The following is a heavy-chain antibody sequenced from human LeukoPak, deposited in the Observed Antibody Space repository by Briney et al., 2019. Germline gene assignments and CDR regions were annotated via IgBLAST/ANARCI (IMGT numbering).Heavy chain of an antibody. CDR2: IKQDGSEK. V-gene: IGHV3-7*03. Sequence: QSGGSLRLSCAASGFTFSSYWMSWVRQAPGKGLEWVANIKQDGSEKYYVDSVKGRFTISRDNAKNSLYLQMNSLRAEDTAVYYCAKPGGYSGLRVDFDYWGQGTLVTVSS. D-gene: IGHD5-12*01. CDR1: GFTFSSYW. CDR3: AKPGGYSGLRVDFDY. J-gene: IGHJ4*02.